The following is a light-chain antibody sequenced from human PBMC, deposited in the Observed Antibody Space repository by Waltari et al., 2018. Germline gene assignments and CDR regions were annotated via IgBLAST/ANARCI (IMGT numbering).Light chain of an antibody. CDR1: SSHIGAGSA. CDR3: QSYDSSLRGSL. CDR2: GNN. V-gene: IGLV1-40*01. J-gene: IGLJ2*01. Sequence: SGLTQPPSVSGAPGPRVTISCTGSSSHIGAGSAVPCYQVLPGKAPKLLIYGNNNRPSGVADRFSGSKSGTSASLAITGLQAEDEADYYCQSYDSSLRGSLFGGGTKLTVL.